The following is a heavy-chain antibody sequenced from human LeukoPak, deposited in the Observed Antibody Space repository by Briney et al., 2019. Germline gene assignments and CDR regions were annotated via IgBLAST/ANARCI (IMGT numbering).Heavy chain of an antibody. D-gene: IGHD5-18*01. V-gene: IGHV1-24*01. Sequence: GASVKVSCNVSGYTLTELSLHWVRQAPGKGLEWMGGFEPEDGGRLYAQNFQGRVTTTEDTSTDTAYMELSSLSSEDTALYYCTAGRRYSLFDYWGQGTLVIVSS. J-gene: IGHJ4*02. CDR3: TAGRRYSLFDY. CDR1: GYTLTELS. CDR2: FEPEDGGR.